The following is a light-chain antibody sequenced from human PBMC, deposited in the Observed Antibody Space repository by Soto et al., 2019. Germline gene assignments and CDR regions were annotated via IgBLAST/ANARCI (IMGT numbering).Light chain of an antibody. CDR1: QSVSSN. CDR3: QQYNKWPTA. CDR2: GAS. V-gene: IGKV3-15*01. Sequence: EIVMTQSPATLSVSPGERATLSCRASQSVSSNLAWYQQKPGQAPRLLIYGASTRATGIPARFSGSGSGTEFTLTISSMQSEDFEVYYCQQYNKWPTAFGQGTKVDIK. J-gene: IGKJ1*01.